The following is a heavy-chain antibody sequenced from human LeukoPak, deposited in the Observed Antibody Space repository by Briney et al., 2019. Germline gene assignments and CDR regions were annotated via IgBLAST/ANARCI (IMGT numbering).Heavy chain of an antibody. CDR3: ATTGVAATLAFRFDAFDI. J-gene: IGHJ3*02. Sequence: GESLKISCKGSGYSFTSYWIGWVRQMPGKGLEWMGIIYPGDSDTRYSPSFQGQVTISADKSISTAYLQWSSLKASDTAMYYCATTGVAATLAFRFDAFDIWGQGTMVTVSS. CDR2: IYPGDSDT. V-gene: IGHV5-51*01. D-gene: IGHD2-15*01. CDR1: GYSFTSYW.